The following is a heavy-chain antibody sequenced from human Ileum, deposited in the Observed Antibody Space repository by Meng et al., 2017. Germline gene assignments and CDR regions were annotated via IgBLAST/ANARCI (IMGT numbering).Heavy chain of an antibody. D-gene: IGHD2-21*02. CDR3: ARDLCDGDCYGYFDY. J-gene: IGHJ4*02. CDR1: GGTFSSYA. V-gene: IGHV1-69*05. CDR2: IIPIFGTA. Sequence: SVKVSCKASGGTFSSYAISWVRQAPGQGLEWMGGIIPIFGTANYAQKFQGRVTITTDESTSTAYMELSSLRSEDTAVYYCARDLCDGDCYGYFDYWGQGTLVTVSS.